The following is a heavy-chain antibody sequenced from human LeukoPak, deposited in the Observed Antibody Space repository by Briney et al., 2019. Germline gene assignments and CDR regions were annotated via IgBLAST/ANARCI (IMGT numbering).Heavy chain of an antibody. CDR3: ARYSYGYVNWFDP. V-gene: IGHV4-59*01. J-gene: IGHJ5*02. Sequence: SETLSLTCTVSGASISSYWWSWIRQSPGKGLEWIGYIQYSGNTNYNPSLMSRLTMSLDTSKNQFSLKLTSVTSADTAVYYCARYSYGYVNWFDPWGQGTLVTVSS. D-gene: IGHD5-18*01. CDR1: GASISSYW. CDR2: IQYSGNT.